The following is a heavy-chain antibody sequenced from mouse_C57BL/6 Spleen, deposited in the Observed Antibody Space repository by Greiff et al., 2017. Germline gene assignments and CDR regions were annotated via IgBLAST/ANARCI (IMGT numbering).Heavy chain of an antibody. CDR3: ASKNEYDIDY. CDR2: IHPQSGSP. CDR1: GYTFTSYW. Sequence: QVQLNQPGAELLKPGASVKLSCKASGYTFTSYWINWVKRRPGQGFEWIGMIHPQSGSPNYNEKFKSKATLTVDKSSSTAYMQLSSLTSEDSAVCYCASKNEYDIDYWGQGTTLTVSS. J-gene: IGHJ2*01. D-gene: IGHD2-4*01. V-gene: IGHV1-64*01.